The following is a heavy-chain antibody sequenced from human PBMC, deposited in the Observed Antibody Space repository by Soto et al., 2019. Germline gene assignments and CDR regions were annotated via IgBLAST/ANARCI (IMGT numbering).Heavy chain of an antibody. CDR2: IKWDASEK. V-gene: IGHV3-7*01. CDR1: GFTFGSYW. Sequence: PGGSLRLSCAASGFTFGSYWMSWVRQAPGKGLEWLATIKWDASEKKYVDSVKGRFTISRDNSKNTLYLQMNSLRAEDTAVYYCARDLDSTNAYYYGMDVWGQGTTVTVSS. CDR3: ARDLDSTNAYYYGMDV. J-gene: IGHJ6*02. D-gene: IGHD3-3*01.